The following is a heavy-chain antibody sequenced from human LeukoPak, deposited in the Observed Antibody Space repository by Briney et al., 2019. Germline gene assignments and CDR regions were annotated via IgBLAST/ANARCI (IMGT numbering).Heavy chain of an antibody. V-gene: IGHV4-30-4*01. CDR3: ARYSTGLRYYYDSSGYHY. CDR1: GGSISSGDYY. J-gene: IGHJ4*02. Sequence: SQTLSLTCTVSGGSISSGDYYWGWIRQPPGKGLEWIGYIYDGGSTYYNPSVKSRGTISVDTSKNQFSLKLSSVTAADTAVYYCARYSTGLRYYYDSSGYHYWGQGPLVTVSS. CDR2: IYDGGST. D-gene: IGHD3-22*01.